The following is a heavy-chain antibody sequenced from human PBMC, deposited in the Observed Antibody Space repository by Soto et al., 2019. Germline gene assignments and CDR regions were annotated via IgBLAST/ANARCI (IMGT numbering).Heavy chain of an antibody. CDR2: IYSGGST. V-gene: IGHV3-53*05. J-gene: IGHJ4*02. D-gene: IGHD4-17*01. Sequence: PGGSLRLSCAASGFTVSSTYMSWVRQAPGKGLEWVSVIYSGGSTYYADSVKGRFTISRDNSKNTLYLQMNSLRAEDTAVYYCAKDFGMTTVVIDYWGQGTLVTVSP. CDR1: GFTVSSTY. CDR3: AKDFGMTTVVIDY.